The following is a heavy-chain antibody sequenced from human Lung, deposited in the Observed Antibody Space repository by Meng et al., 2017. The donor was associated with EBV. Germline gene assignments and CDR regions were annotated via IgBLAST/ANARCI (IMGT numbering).Heavy chain of an antibody. Sequence: QFVQSQPEVKKTGASVTVSCKASGYTFTDYGVSWVRQAPGQGYELMGWISVYNGNTTYAQNFQRRVTMSTNTSTSTAYMELRSIRSDDTTVYYCARDRGTIRLFAPVDWFDPWGQGTLVTVSS. V-gene: IGHV1-18*01. CDR1: GYTFTDYG. CDR3: ARDRGTIRLFAPVDWFDP. CDR2: ISVYNGNT. D-gene: IGHD3-3*01. J-gene: IGHJ5*02.